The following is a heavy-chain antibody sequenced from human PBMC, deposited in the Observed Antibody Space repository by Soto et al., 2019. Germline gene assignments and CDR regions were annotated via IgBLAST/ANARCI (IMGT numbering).Heavy chain of an antibody. CDR2: INNNGDIT. J-gene: IGHJ4*02. Sequence: VQLLESGGGFVQPGGSLRLSCAASGFTFNNYDMSWVRQAPGKGLEWVSGINNNGDITSYADSVKGRFTISRDKSKNTLYLQMNSLRAEDTAVYYCAKDSGRVFDYWGQGTLVTVSS. CDR1: GFTFNNYD. CDR3: AKDSGRVFDY. V-gene: IGHV3-23*01. D-gene: IGHD1-26*01.